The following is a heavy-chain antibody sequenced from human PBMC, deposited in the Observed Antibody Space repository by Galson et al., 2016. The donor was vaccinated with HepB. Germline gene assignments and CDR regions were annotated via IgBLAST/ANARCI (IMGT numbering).Heavy chain of an antibody. Sequence: SLRLPCAASGFTFSNYGMTWVRQAPGKGLEVVSSISRSGDSTDYADSVKGRFTISRDNSKNTLSLQMNSLPADDTAIYYCVQGSTAPAVWGKGTTVTVSS. CDR3: VQGSTAPAV. CDR2: ISRSGDST. D-gene: IGHD1-26*01. J-gene: IGHJ6*04. CDR1: GFTFSNYG. V-gene: IGHV3-23*01.